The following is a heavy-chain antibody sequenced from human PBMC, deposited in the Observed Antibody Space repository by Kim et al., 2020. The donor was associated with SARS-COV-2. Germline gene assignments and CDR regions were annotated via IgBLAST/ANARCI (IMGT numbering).Heavy chain of an antibody. Sequence: GGSLRLSCAASGFPLSDYWMGWIRQSPGRGLEWVANIKQDGSKQNYVDSVRGRFTISIDNAKNSMFLQMNSLTAEDKALYYCARAGARLLSRYYYDYWGQGTLVTVSS. J-gene: IGHJ4*02. CDR2: IKQDGSKQ. CDR1: GFPLSDYW. CDR3: ARAGARLLSRYYYDY. D-gene: IGHD3-16*01. V-gene: IGHV3-7*03.